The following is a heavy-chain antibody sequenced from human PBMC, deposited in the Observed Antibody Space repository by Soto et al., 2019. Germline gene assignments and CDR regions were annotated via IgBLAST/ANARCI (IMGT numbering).Heavy chain of an antibody. D-gene: IGHD1-7*01. J-gene: IGHJ6*02. CDR1: GGSISSGGYY. CDR3: ARVMGDWSYGFDGMDV. CDR2: IYYSGST. Sequence: SETLSLTCTVSGGSISSGGYYWSWIRQHPGKGLEWIGYIYYSGSTYYNPSLKSRVTISVDTSKNQFSLKLSSVTAADTAVYYCARVMGDWSYGFDGMDVWGQGTTVTVSS. V-gene: IGHV4-31*03.